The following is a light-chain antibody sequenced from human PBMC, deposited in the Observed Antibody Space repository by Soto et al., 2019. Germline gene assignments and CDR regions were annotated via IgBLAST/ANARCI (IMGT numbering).Light chain of an antibody. Sequence: EIVMTQSPGTLSVSPGERATLSCRASQSVGNYLAWYQKKPGQAPSLLIYGASTRATGIPARFSGSGSGTEFTLTITSLQSEDFAIYSCQQYNNWPPTFGQGTKVEI. J-gene: IGKJ1*01. V-gene: IGKV3-15*01. CDR1: QSVGNY. CDR3: QQYNNWPPT. CDR2: GAS.